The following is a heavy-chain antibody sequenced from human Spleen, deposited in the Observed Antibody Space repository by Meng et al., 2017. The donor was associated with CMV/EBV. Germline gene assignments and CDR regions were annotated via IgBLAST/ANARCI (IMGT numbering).Heavy chain of an antibody. D-gene: IGHD7-27*01. J-gene: IGHJ4*02. Sequence: ASVKVSCKASGFTFSDYYMHWVRQAPGQGFEWMGWINPRNGDTNYAHRFQDRVTMTRDTSINTGYMELTRLTSDDTAVYYCARDNNWGPDYWGQGTLVTVSS. V-gene: IGHV1-2*02. CDR1: GFTFSDYY. CDR3: ARDNNWGPDY. CDR2: INPRNGDT.